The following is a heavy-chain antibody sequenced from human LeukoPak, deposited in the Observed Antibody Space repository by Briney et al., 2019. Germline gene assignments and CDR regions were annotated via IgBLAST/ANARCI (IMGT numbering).Heavy chain of an antibody. V-gene: IGHV4-34*01. Sequence: SETLSLTCTVSGGSFSGYYCTWIRQPPGKGLEWIGEINHSGSTNYNPSLKSRVTISVDTSKNQFSLKLSSVTAADTAVYYCARGLRVLYGSGNTYYYYGMDVWGQGTTVTVSS. CDR2: INHSGST. CDR1: GGSFSGYY. J-gene: IGHJ6*02. D-gene: IGHD3-10*01. CDR3: ARGLRVLYGSGNTYYYYGMDV.